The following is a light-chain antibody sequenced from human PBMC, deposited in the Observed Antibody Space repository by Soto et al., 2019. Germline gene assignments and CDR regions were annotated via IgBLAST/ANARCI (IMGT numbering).Light chain of an antibody. Sequence: DIQMTQSPSTLSASVGDRVTITCRASQSISSWLAWYQQKPGKAPKLLIYDAPYWVSGIPHRFSGSGSGTDFTLAISRLEPEDVAVYYCEQFSSSLSLTFGGGTKVDIK. CDR1: QSISSW. V-gene: IGKV1-5*01. CDR3: EQFSSSLSLT. CDR2: DAP. J-gene: IGKJ4*01.